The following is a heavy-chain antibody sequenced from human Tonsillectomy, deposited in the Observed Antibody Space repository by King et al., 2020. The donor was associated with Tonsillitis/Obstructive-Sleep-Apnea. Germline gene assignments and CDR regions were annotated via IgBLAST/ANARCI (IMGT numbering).Heavy chain of an antibody. CDR2: LSYDGNNK. D-gene: IGHD2-2*02. V-gene: IGHV3-30*04. J-gene: IGHJ3*01. CDR3: ARERNCSSTSCYNAFDF. Sequence: VQLVESGGGVVQPGRSLRLSCAASGFTFSTYAMHWVRQAPGKGLEWVAVLSYDGNNKYDADSVKGRFTISRDNSKNTLYLQMNSLRAEDTAVYYCARERNCSSTSCYNAFDFWGQGTMVTVSS. CDR1: GFTFSTYA.